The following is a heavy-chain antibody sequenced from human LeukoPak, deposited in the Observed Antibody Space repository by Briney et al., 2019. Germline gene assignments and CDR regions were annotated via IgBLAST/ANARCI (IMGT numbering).Heavy chain of an antibody. CDR2: INHSGST. V-gene: IGHV4-34*01. Sequence: PSETLSLTCAVYGGSFSDYYWSWIRQPPGKGLEWIGEINHSGSTNYNPSLKSRVTMSVDTSKNQFSLKLSSVTAADTAVYYCARGSDTAAGLYWGQGTLVTVSS. D-gene: IGHD6-13*01. J-gene: IGHJ4*02. CDR3: ARGSDTAAGLY. CDR1: GGSFSDYY.